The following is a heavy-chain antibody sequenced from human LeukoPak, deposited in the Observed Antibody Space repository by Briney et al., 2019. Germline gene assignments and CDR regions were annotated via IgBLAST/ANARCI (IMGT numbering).Heavy chain of an antibody. CDR2: IYYSGST. V-gene: IGHV4-59*01. Sequence: SETLSLTCTVSGGSISSYYWSWIRQPPGKGLEWIGYIYYSGSTNYNPSLKSRVTISVDTSKNQFSLKLSPVTAADTAVYYCARDHIAVAGTAGFDIWGQGTMVTVSS. D-gene: IGHD6-19*01. J-gene: IGHJ3*02. CDR3: ARDHIAVAGTAGFDI. CDR1: GGSISSYY.